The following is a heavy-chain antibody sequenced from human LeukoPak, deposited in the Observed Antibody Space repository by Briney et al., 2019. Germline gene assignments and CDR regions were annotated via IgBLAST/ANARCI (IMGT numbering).Heavy chain of an antibody. J-gene: IGHJ6*03. V-gene: IGHV1-18*04. Sequence: GESLKISCKASGYTFTNYWIGWVRQAPGQGLEWMGWISAYNGNTNYAQELQGRVTMTTDTSTSTAYMELRSLRSEDTAVYYCARVLKSVYYYYMDVWGKGTTVTVSS. CDR3: ARVLKSVYYYYMDV. CDR2: ISAYNGNT. CDR1: GYTFTNYW.